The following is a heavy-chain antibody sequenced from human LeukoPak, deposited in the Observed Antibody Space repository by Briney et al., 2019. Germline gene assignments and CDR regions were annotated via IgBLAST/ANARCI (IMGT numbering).Heavy chain of an antibody. CDR2: IIPIFGTA. D-gene: IGHD3-3*01. CDR3: ARARITIFGVVYNAFDI. V-gene: IGHV1-69*13. J-gene: IGHJ3*02. Sequence: SVKVSCKASGGTFSSYAISWVRQAPGQGLEWMGGIIPIFGTANYAQKFQGRVTITADESTSTAYMELSSLRSEDTAVYYCARARITIFGVVYNAFDIWGQGTMVTVSS. CDR1: GGTFSSYA.